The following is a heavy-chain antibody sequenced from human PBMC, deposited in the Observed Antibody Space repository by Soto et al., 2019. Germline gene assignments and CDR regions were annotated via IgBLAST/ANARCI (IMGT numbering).Heavy chain of an antibody. J-gene: IGHJ6*02. CDR1: GFTFNTYW. CDR3: ARDTVFYGLDV. Sequence: EVQLVESGGGLVQPGGSLRLSCAASGFTFNTYWMSWVRQAPGKGLEWVANIKEDGSDKYYVGSVKGRFTISRDNAKKSLSLQMNSLRVEETAVYYCARDTVFYGLDVWGQGTTVIVSS. V-gene: IGHV3-7*01. CDR2: IKEDGSDK.